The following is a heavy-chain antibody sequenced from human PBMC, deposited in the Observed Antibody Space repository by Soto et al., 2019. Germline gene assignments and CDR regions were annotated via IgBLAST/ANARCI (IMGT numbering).Heavy chain of an antibody. D-gene: IGHD2-15*01. CDR3: TTGGHLFGD. J-gene: IGHJ4*02. CDR1: GLTVSSAW. CDR2: IKSKDHGGTI. V-gene: IGHV3-15*01. Sequence: EVQVVESGGGLVKPGGSLRLSCAASGLTVSSAWMSWVRQGPGKGLEWVGRIKSKDHGGTIEYAAPVKGRFTISRDEAKNTLHLQLDSLKSEDTAGYYCTTGGHLFGDWGQGTLVTVSS.